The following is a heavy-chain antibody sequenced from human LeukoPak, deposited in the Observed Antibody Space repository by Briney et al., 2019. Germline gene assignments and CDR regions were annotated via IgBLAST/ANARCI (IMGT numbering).Heavy chain of an antibody. J-gene: IGHJ6*03. D-gene: IGHD1-26*01. V-gene: IGHV3-53*01. CDR1: GFTVSSNY. CDR3: ARYRGSGPYYYYYYMDV. Sequence: GGSLRLSCAASGFTVSSNYMSWVRQAPGKGLEWVSVIYSGGSTYYADSVKGRFTISRDNSKNTLYLQMNSPRAEDTAVYYCARYRGSGPYYYYYYMDVWGKGTTVTVSS. CDR2: IYSGGST.